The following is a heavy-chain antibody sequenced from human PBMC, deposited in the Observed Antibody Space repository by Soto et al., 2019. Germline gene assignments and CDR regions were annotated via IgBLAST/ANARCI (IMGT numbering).Heavy chain of an antibody. Sequence: QLQLQESGPGLVKPSETLSLTCTVSGGSISSSSYYWGWIRQPPGKGLEWIGSIYYSGSTYYNPSLKSRVTISVDTSKNQFSLKLSSVTAADTAVYYCARGGAWSSGAFDIWGQGTMVTVSS. CDR3: ARGGAWSSGAFDI. V-gene: IGHV4-39*01. J-gene: IGHJ3*02. CDR1: GGSISSSSYY. CDR2: IYYSGST. D-gene: IGHD1-26*01.